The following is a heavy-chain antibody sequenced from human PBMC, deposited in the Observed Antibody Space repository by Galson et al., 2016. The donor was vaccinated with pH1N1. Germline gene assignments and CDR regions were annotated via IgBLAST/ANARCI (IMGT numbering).Heavy chain of an antibody. D-gene: IGHD4-17*01. CDR1: GFSLSTNGVG. J-gene: IGHJ5*02. CDR2: IYWNDDK. CDR3: AHTLYGDYVDSFDP. Sequence: PALVKPTQTLTLTCTFSGFSLSTNGVGVGWIRQPPGKALEWLALIYWNDDKRYSPSLKSKLVINKDTSKNQVVLTLTNMDPVDTATYYRAHTLYGDYVDSFDPWGQGTLVTVSS. V-gene: IGHV2-5*01.